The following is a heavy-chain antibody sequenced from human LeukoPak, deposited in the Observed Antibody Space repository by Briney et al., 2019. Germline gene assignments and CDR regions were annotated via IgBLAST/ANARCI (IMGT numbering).Heavy chain of an antibody. D-gene: IGHD3-22*01. J-gene: IGHJ4*02. V-gene: IGHV1-69*05. CDR3: ASYYDSSGAPFDY. Sequence: SVKVSCKASGGTFSSYATSWVRQAPGQGLEWMGGIIPIFGTANYAQKFQGRVTITTDESTSTAYMELSSLRSEDTAVYYCASYYDSSGAPFDYWGQGTLVTVSS. CDR2: IIPIFGTA. CDR1: GGTFSSYA.